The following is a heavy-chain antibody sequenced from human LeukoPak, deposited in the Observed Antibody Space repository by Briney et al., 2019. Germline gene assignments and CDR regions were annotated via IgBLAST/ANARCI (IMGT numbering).Heavy chain of an antibody. CDR2: IVGSSST. V-gene: IGHV3-21*01. J-gene: IGHJ4*02. D-gene: IGHD6-13*01. CDR3: ARIGAGSSRDY. CDR1: GFTFSNFA. Sequence: RGSLRLFCAASGFTFSNFAMTWVRQAPGKGLEWVSSIVGSSSTYYADSLKGRFTISRDNAKNTLYLQMNSLRAEDTAVYYCARIGAGSSRDYWGREGLVTVSS.